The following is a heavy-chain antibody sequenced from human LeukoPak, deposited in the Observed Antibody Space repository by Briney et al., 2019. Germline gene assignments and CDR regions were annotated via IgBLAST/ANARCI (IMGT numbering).Heavy chain of an antibody. V-gene: IGHV4-59*01. D-gene: IGHD3-3*01. CDR3: ARDRSNYDFWSGPAGY. J-gene: IGHJ4*02. Sequence: SETLSLTCTVSGGSISSYYWSWLRQPPGKGLEWIGYIYYSGSTNYNPSLKSRVTISVDTSKNQFSLKLSSVTAADTAVYYCARDRSNYDFWSGPAGYWGQGTLVTVSS. CDR2: IYYSGST. CDR1: GGSISSYY.